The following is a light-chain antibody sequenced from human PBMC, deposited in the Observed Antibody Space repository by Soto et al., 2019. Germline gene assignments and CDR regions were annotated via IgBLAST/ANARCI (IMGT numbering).Light chain of an antibody. Sequence: DIQMTQSPSSLSASVGDRVTITCRASQGVSAYLLWYQQRQGTAPKLLIYAASNLLSGVPSRFSGSGSGTNFTLTISSVEPEDFAVYYCQQRSMRPPYTFGQGTKLVIQ. CDR2: AAS. CDR3: QQRSMRPPYT. V-gene: IGKV1-39*01. J-gene: IGKJ2*01. CDR1: QGVSAY.